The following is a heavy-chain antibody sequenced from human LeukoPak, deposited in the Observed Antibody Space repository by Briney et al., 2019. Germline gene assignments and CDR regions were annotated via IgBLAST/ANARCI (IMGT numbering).Heavy chain of an antibody. J-gene: IGHJ4*02. CDR3: ARPYDTRGYFPDY. D-gene: IGHD3-22*01. CDR2: ISRGSDHI. Sequence: GGSLRLSCAASGFTFGGYAMNGVRQAPGKGRDGVSSISRGSDHIFYADSMKGRFTISRDNAKNSLYLQMNSLGAEDTAVYYCARPYDTRGYFPDYWGQGTLVTVSS. CDR1: GFTFGGYA. V-gene: IGHV3-21*01.